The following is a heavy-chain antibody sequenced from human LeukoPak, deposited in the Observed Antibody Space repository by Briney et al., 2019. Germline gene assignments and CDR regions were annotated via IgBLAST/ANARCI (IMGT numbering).Heavy chain of an antibody. D-gene: IGHD4-17*01. Sequence: ASVTVSCKASGYTFTAYYMHSVRQAPGHRLHCMAWIHPSSGGTNYAQKFQGRVTMTRDTSISTAYMELSRLKSDDTAVYYCARDQGETTVTTGYYGMDVWGQGTTVTVSS. CDR3: ARDQGETTVTTGYYGMDV. J-gene: IGHJ6*02. CDR1: GYTFTAYY. V-gene: IGHV1-2*02. CDR2: IHPSSGGT.